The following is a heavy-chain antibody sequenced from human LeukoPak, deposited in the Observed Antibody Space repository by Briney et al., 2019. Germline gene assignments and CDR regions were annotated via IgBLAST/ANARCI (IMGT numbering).Heavy chain of an antibody. V-gene: IGHV1-69*04. J-gene: IGHJ4*02. D-gene: IGHD3-22*01. CDR3: ARNLAYYDSSGYTDY. CDR2: IIPILGIA. CDR1: GGTFSSYA. Sequence: SVKVSCKASGGTFSSYAVSWVRQAPGQGLEWMGRIIPILGIANYAQKFQGRVTITADKSTSTAYMELSSLRSEDTAVYYCARNLAYYDSSGYTDYWGQGTLVTVSS.